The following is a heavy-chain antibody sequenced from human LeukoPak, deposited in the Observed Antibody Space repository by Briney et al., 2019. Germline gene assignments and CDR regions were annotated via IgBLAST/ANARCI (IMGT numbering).Heavy chain of an antibody. J-gene: IGHJ4*02. V-gene: IGHV1-18*01. CDR2: ISAYNGDT. CDR1: GYTFTSYV. Sequence: ASVKVSCVASGYTFTSYVISWVRQAPRQGLEWMGWISAYNGDTNYAQKLQARVTMTTDTSTNTAYMELRSLRSDDTAVYYCARDLPYGSSDRTPLDYCGQGTLVTVSS. CDR3: ARDLPYGSSDRTPLDY. D-gene: IGHD6-6*01.